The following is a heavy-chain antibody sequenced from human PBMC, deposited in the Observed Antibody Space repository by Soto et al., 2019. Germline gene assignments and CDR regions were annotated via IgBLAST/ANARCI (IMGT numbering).Heavy chain of an antibody. J-gene: IGHJ5*02. V-gene: IGHV1-69*12. D-gene: IGHD3-3*01. CDR1: GGTFSSYA. Sequence: QVQLVQSGAEVKKPGSSVKVSCKASGGTFSSYAISWVRQAPGQGLEWMGGIIPIFGTANYAQKFQGRVTITEDESTRTGYMELRSMRFEDTAVYYCARESGYRALRGFDPWGQGTLVTVSS. CDR3: ARESGYRALRGFDP. CDR2: IIPIFGTA.